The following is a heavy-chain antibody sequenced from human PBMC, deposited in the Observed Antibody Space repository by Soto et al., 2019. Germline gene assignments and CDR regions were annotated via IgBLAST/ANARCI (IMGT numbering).Heavy chain of an antibody. CDR2: IYSGGST. J-gene: IGHJ4*02. D-gene: IGHD1-1*01. CDR3: ARGGDGYKYLNFDQ. Sequence: EVQLVETGGGLIQPGGSLRLSCAASGFTVSSSYMSWVRQAPGKGLEWVSVIYSGGSTYYADSVRGRFTISSDTSNNTLSLQMNRLRAEDRAVYYCARGGDGYKYLNFDQWGQGTLVTVSS. V-gene: IGHV3-53*02. CDR1: GFTVSSSY.